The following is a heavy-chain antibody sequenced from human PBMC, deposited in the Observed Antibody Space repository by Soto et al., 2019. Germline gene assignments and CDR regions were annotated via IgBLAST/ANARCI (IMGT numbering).Heavy chain of an antibody. V-gene: IGHV4-31*03. CDR1: GCSISSGGYC. D-gene: IGHD3-22*01. J-gene: IGHJ3*02. CDR3: ARGDYDSSGDHGAFDI. CDR2: IYYSGGT. Sequence: QVLLQESGPGLVKPSQTLSLTCTVSGCSISSGGYCWNWIRQHPGKGLEWIGYIYYSGGTHYNPSLKSRVTISVDRSKNQLSLKLSSVTAADTAVYYCARGDYDSSGDHGAFDIWGQGTMVTVSS.